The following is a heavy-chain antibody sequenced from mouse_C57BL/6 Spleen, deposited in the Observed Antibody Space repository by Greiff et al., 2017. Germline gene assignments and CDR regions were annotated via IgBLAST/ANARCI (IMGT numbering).Heavy chain of an antibody. J-gene: IGHJ2*01. CDR2: INPSSGYT. CDR1: GYTFPSYT. V-gene: IGHV1-4*01. CDR3: ARRACFDY. Sequence: VQLQQSGAELARPGASVKMSCKASGYTFPSYTMHWVKQRPGQGLEWIGYINPSSGYTKSNQKFKDKATLTADKSSSTAYMQLSSLTSEDSAVYYCARRACFDYWGQGTTLTVSS. D-gene: IGHD3-3*01.